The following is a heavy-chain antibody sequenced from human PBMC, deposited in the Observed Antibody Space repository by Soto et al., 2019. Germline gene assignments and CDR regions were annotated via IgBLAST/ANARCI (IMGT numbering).Heavy chain of an antibody. V-gene: IGHV4-4*02. D-gene: IGHD2-21*02. J-gene: IGHJ5*02. Sequence: QVQLRESGPGLVKPSGTLSLTCVVSGASISSTYWWSWVRQPPGKGLEWIGEIYHTGSTKYNPSLQSRVNILIDKSHHGFSLKLNSVAAADTAVYFCAALPPRIEVVVTPIPTWGQGILVTVSS. CDR2: IYHTGST. CDR1: GASISSTYW. CDR3: AALPPRIEVVVTPIPT.